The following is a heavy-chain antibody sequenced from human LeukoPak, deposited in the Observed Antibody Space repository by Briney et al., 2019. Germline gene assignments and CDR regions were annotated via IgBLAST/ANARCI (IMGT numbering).Heavy chain of an antibody. Sequence: ASVKVSCKASGYTFTGYYMHWVRQAPGQGLEWMGWINPNSGGTNYVQKFQGRVTMTGDTSISTAYMELSRLRSDDTAVYYCARDSSCTNGVCYTGLMDVWGQGTTVTVSS. CDR1: GYTFTGYY. CDR3: ARDSSCTNGVCYTGLMDV. V-gene: IGHV1-2*02. CDR2: INPNSGGT. J-gene: IGHJ6*02. D-gene: IGHD2-8*01.